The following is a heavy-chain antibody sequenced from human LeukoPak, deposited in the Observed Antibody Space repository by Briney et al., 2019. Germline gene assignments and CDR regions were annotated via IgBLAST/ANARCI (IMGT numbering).Heavy chain of an antibody. J-gene: IGHJ4*02. CDR3: ARVLITIFGVVSPDY. V-gene: IGHV1-46*01. CDR2: INPSGGST. D-gene: IGHD3-3*01. Sequence: GASVKVSCKASGYTFTGYYMHWVRQAPGQGLERMGIINPSGGSTSYAQKLQGRVTMTTDTSTSTAYMELRSLRSDDTAVYYCARVLITIFGVVSPDYWGQGTLVTVSS. CDR1: GYTFTGYY.